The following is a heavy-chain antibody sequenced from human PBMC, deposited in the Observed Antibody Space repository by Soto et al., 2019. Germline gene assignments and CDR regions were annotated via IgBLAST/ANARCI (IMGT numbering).Heavy chain of an antibody. V-gene: IGHV1-2*04. J-gene: IGHJ6*02. Sequence: QVQLVQSGAEVKKPGASVKVSCKASGYTFTGYYMHWVRQAPGQGLEWMGWINPNSGGTNYAQKFQGWVTMTRDTSISTAYMERSRLRSDDTAVYYCARMGIAAAGTGGMDVWGQGTTVTVSS. CDR3: ARMGIAAAGTGGMDV. CDR1: GYTFTGYY. D-gene: IGHD6-13*01. CDR2: INPNSGGT.